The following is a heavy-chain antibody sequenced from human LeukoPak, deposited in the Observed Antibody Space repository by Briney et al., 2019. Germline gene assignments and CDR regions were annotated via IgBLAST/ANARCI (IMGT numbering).Heavy chain of an antibody. CDR3: ARVSCSSTSCPRRDALDV. V-gene: IGHV4-59*01. Sequence: SETLSLTCTVSGGSISYYYWSWIRQPPGKGLEWIGYIYYSGSTNYNPSLKSRVTISVDTSKNQFSLNLTSVTTADTAVYYCARVSCSSTSCPRRDALDVWGQGTKVTVSS. CDR2: IYYSGST. D-gene: IGHD2-2*01. CDR1: GGSISYYY. J-gene: IGHJ3*01.